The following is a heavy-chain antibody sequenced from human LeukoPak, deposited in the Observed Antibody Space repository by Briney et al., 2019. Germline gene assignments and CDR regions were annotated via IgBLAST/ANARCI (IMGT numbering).Heavy chain of an antibody. J-gene: IGHJ2*01. V-gene: IGHV3-64D*06. D-gene: IGHD3-10*01. CDR1: GFTFSSYA. CDR2: ISSNGGST. CDR3: ARDRRGVRWYFDL. Sequence: PGGSLRLSCSASGFTFSSYAMHWVRQAPGKGLEYFSAISSNGGSTYYADSVKGRFTISRDNSKNTLYLQMSSLRAEDTAVYYCARDRRGVRWYFDLWGRGTLVTVS.